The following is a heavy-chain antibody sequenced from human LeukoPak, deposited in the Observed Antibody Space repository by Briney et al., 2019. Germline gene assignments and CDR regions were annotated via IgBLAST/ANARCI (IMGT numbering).Heavy chain of an antibody. D-gene: IGHD6-19*01. J-gene: IGHJ4*02. Sequence: ASVKVSCKVSGYTLTESSMHWVRQAPGKGLEWMGGLDPEDGETIYAQKFQGRVTMTEDTSTDTAYMELSSLRSEDTAVYYCATVPLRIAVAGTEVDYWGQGTLVTVSS. CDR1: GYTLTESS. CDR3: ATVPLRIAVAGTEVDY. CDR2: LDPEDGET. V-gene: IGHV1-24*01.